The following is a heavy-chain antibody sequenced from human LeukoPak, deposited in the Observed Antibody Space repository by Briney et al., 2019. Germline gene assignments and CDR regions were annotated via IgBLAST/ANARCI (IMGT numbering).Heavy chain of an antibody. J-gene: IGHJ4*02. CDR2: IYYTGST. V-gene: IGHV4-39*01. D-gene: IGHD5-12*01. CDR3: ARLNSGYEDYYFDD. Sequence: PSETLSLTCTVSGGPLTRSLSYWGWIRRPPGKGLEWIGNIYYTGSTDYSPSFEGRAAMSVDTSKNQFSLQLRSVTAADTAVYYCARLNSGYEDYYFDDWGQGTLVTVSS. CDR1: GGPLTRSLSY.